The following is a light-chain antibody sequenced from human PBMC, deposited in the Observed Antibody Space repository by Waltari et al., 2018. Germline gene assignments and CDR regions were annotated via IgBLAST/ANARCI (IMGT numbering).Light chain of an antibody. CDR1: SSNIGHKY. J-gene: IGLJ3*02. Sequence: QSVLTQAPSVSAAPGQKVPISCAGSSSNIGHKYVSWYPQFPGTAPKLLIYDNDKRPSGIPDRFSASKSGTSATLGITGLQTGDEANYYCGTWDTSLSAWVFGGGTKLTVL. V-gene: IGLV1-51*01. CDR3: GTWDTSLSAWV. CDR2: DND.